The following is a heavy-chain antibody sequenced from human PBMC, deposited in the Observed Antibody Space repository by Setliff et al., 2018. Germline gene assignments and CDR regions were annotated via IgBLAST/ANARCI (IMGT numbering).Heavy chain of an antibody. CDR1: GGSIRSYY. CDR3: TRHFRSSKVQFLEYLTDYYFDS. D-gene: IGHD3-3*01. J-gene: IGHJ4*02. Sequence: SETLSLTCTVSGGSIRSYYWSWIRQPPGKGLEWIGYIYHRGSTYYNPSLKSRVTISVDTSNNHFSLKLSSVTAADTAVYYCTRHFRSSKVQFLEYLTDYYFDSWGQGTLVTVSS. V-gene: IGHV4-59*04. CDR2: IYHRGST.